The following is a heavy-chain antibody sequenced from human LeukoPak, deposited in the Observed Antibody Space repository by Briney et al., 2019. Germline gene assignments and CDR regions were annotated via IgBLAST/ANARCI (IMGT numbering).Heavy chain of an antibody. CDR3: ARDELSGYSSISARGYSYGYWYYIGAFDI. CDR2: IYYSGST. D-gene: IGHD5-18*01. Sequence: PSETLSLTCTVSGGSISSSSYYWGWIRQPPGKGLEWIGSIYYSGSTYYNPSLKSRVTISVDTSKNQFSLKLSSVTAADTAVYYCARDELSGYSSISARGYSYGYWYYIGAFDIWGQGTMVTVSS. CDR1: GGSISSSSYY. J-gene: IGHJ3*02. V-gene: IGHV4-39*07.